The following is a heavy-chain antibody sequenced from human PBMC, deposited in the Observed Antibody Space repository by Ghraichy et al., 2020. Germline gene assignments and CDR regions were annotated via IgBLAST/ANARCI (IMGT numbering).Heavy chain of an antibody. J-gene: IGHJ4*02. V-gene: IGHV3-48*02. D-gene: IGHD3-22*01. CDR1: GFTFSSYS. CDR2: ISSSSSTI. CDR3: ARDRGGSTVWLPARYYYDSSGYYPLDY. Sequence: GGSLRLSCAASGFTFSSYSMNWVRQAPGKGLEWVSYISSSSSTIYYADSVKGRFTISRDNAKNSLYLQMNSLRDEDTAVYYCARDRGGSTVWLPARYYYDSSGYYPLDYWGQGTLVTVSS.